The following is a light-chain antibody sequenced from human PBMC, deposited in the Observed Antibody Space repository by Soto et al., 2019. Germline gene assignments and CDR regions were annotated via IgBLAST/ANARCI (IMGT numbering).Light chain of an antibody. CDR2: GAS. Sequence: IQLTQSPSSLSASVGDRVTISCRASQGIANFLAWYQQKPGKAPKLLIYGASTLQSGVPSRFSGSGSGTDFTLTISSLQPEYFATYYCQQLNSFPIPFGPGTKVEIK. J-gene: IGKJ3*01. CDR1: QGIANF. V-gene: IGKV1-9*01. CDR3: QQLNSFPIP.